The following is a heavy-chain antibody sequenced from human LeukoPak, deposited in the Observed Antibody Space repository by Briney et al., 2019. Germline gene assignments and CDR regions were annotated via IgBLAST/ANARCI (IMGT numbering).Heavy chain of an antibody. D-gene: IGHD2-21*01. V-gene: IGHV3-15*01. CDR2: IKSKTDGGTT. J-gene: IGHJ3*02. CDR1: GFTFSNAW. Sequence: KSGGSLRLSCAASGFTFSNAWMSWVRQAPGKGLEWVGRIKSKTDGGTTDYAAPVKGRFTISRDDSKNTLYLQMNSLKTEDTAVYYCTTRLFGYSRAFDIWGQGTMVTVSS. CDR3: TTRLFGYSRAFDI.